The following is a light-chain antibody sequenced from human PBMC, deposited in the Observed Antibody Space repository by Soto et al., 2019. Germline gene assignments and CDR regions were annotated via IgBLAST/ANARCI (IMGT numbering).Light chain of an antibody. CDR2: EGS. Sequence: QSALTQPASVSGSPGQSITISCTGTSSDVGSYNLVSWYQQYPDKAPKLMIYEGSKRPSGVSNRFSGSKSGNTASPTISGLQAEDEAHYHCCSYAGSSVSLWVFGGGTKLTVL. V-gene: IGLV2-23*01. CDR3: CSYAGSSVSLWV. J-gene: IGLJ3*02. CDR1: SSDVGSYNL.